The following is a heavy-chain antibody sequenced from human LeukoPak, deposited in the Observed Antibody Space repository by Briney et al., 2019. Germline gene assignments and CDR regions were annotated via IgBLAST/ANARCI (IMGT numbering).Heavy chain of an antibody. V-gene: IGHV3-23*01. CDR2: MRGSGSRT. CDR1: VLSCSSEA. J-gene: IGHJ4*02. CDR3: AKSHDFWSGDAIDY. D-gene: IGHD3-3*01. Sequence: PGRSLRLSSAVSVLSCSSEAMSGVGEAPEKRLECVSAMRGSGSRTYYADSVKGRFTISRDNSKNTLYLQMNSLRAEDRAVYYCAKSHDFWSGDAIDYWGQGTLVTVSS.